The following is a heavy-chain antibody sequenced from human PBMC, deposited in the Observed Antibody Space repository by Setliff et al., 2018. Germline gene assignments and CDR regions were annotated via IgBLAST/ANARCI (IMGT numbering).Heavy chain of an antibody. CDR3: ARRFTVARGVDCFDL. D-gene: IGHD3-10*01. J-gene: IGHJ4*02. Sequence: SETLSLTCSVSGDSMRTNYWTWIRQSPGKGLEWIGYVDYSGSSTYNPSLNSRVTLSIDTSKSQFSLRLSSVTAADTALYYCARRFTVARGVDCFDLWGQGTQVTVSS. CDR1: GDSMRTNY. CDR2: VDYSGSS. V-gene: IGHV4-59*08.